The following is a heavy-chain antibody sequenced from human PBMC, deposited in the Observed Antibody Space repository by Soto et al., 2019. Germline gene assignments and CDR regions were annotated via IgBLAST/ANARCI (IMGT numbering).Heavy chain of an antibody. Sequence: QVQLVESGGGLVKPAGSLRLSCAASGFTFSDYYMNWIRQAPGKGLEWISYISSSGNYADYADSMKGRFSISRDNAKNSLYLQGHSLRAEDTAVYYCARSSGSYWWEFDYWGQGTLVTVSS. CDR2: ISSSGNYA. CDR1: GFTFSDYY. V-gene: IGHV3-11*06. J-gene: IGHJ4*02. CDR3: ARSSGSYWWEFDY. D-gene: IGHD3-10*01.